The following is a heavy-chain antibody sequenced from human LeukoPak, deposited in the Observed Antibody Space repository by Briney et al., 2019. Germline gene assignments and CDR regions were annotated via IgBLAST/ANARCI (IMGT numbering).Heavy chain of an antibody. J-gene: IGHJ4*02. CDR3: ARVLDYGGNSGVVDY. V-gene: IGHV4-30-4*01. D-gene: IGHD4-23*01. CDR2: IYYSGST. Sequence: PSETLSLTCTVSGGSTSSGDYYWSWIRQPPGKGLEWIGYIYYSGSTYYNPSLKSRVTISVDTSKNQFSLKLSSVTAADTAVYYCARVLDYGGNSGVVDYWGQGTLVTVSS. CDR1: GGSTSSGDYY.